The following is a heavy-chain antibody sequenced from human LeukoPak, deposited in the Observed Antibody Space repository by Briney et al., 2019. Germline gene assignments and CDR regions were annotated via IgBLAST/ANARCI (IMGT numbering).Heavy chain of an antibody. CDR2: IYYSGST. CDR3: ARYDSSGYGAFDI. V-gene: IGHV4-39*01. J-gene: IGHJ3*02. D-gene: IGHD3-22*01. Sequence: PSETLSLTCTVSGGSISSSSYYWGWIRQPPGKGLEWIGSIYYSGSTYYNPSLKSRVTISVDTSKNQFSLKLSSVTAADTAVYYCARYDSSGYGAFDIWGQGTMVTVSS. CDR1: GGSISSSSYY.